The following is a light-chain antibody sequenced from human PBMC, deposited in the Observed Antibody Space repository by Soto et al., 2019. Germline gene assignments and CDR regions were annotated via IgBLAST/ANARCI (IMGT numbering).Light chain of an antibody. Sequence: ALTQPASVSGSPGQSITIPCPGTSSDVGGYNSVSWYQQHPGKAPQLMIFDVSNRPSGVSNRFSGSKSGNTASLTISGLQAEDEADYYCSSYTSSSTHVVFGGGTKLTVL. CDR3: SSYTSSSTHVV. CDR1: SSDVGGYNS. V-gene: IGLV2-14*01. CDR2: DVS. J-gene: IGLJ2*01.